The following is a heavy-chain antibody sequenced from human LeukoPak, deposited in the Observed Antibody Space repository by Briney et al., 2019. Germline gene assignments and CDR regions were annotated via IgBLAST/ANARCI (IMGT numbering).Heavy chain of an antibody. Sequence: ASVKVSCKASGYTFSGYYMHWVRQAPGQGLEWVGWINPNSGGTNYAQKFQGRVTMTRDTSISTAYMELSRLLSGDTAVYYCAKSYGSGSYFPRDYWGQGTLVTVSS. D-gene: IGHD3-10*01. CDR3: AKSYGSGSYFPRDY. CDR2: INPNSGGT. J-gene: IGHJ4*02. V-gene: IGHV1-2*02. CDR1: GYTFSGYY.